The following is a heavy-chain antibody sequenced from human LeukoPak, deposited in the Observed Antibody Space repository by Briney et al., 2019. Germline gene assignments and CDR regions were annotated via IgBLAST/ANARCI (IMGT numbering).Heavy chain of an antibody. CDR1: GGTFSSYA. V-gene: IGHV1-69*05. J-gene: IGHJ6*03. CDR3: ARGSDFWSGNSYYYYMDV. Sequence: ASVKVSCKASGGTFSSYAISWVRQAPGQGLEWMGGIIPIFGTANYTQKFQGRVTITTDESTSTAYMELSSLRSEDTAVYYCARGSDFWSGNSYYYYMDVWGKGTTVTVSS. D-gene: IGHD3-3*01. CDR2: IIPIFGTA.